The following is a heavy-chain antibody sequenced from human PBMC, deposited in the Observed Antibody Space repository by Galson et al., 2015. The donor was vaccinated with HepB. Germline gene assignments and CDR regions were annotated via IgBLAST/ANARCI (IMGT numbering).Heavy chain of an antibody. V-gene: IGHV5-51*01. CDR3: ARGSQYCNGQSCRFDS. D-gene: IGHD2-15*01. CDR1: GYSFTSFW. J-gene: IGHJ4*02. Sequence: QSGAEVKKPGESLKISCKGSGYSFTSFWIAWVRQTPGKGLEWMGIIYPGDSDTRYSPSFQGQVTISVDKSINTAYLQWSSLEASDTASGYCARGSQYCNGQSCRFDSWGQGSLVTVSS. CDR2: IYPGDSDT.